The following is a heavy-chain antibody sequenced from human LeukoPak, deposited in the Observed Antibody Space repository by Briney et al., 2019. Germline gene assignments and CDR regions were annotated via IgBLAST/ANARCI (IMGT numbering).Heavy chain of an antibody. V-gene: IGHV4-39*01. Sequence: SETLSLTCTVSGGSISINSYYWGWIRQPPGKGLEWIGSIYYSGSTFYNPSLKSRVTISVEASKNQFSLKLSSVTAADTAVYYCARHRDNYDDRIDYWGQGILVTVSS. J-gene: IGHJ4*02. CDR1: GGSISINSYY. CDR3: ARHRDNYDDRIDY. D-gene: IGHD3-22*01. CDR2: IYYSGST.